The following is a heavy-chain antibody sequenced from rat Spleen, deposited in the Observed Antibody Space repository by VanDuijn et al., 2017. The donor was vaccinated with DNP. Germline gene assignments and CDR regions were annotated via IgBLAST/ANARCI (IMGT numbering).Heavy chain of an antibody. D-gene: IGHD1-2*01. J-gene: IGHJ2*01. CDR2: ISHSGST. CDR3: ARYGSGTYMTYYFDY. CDR1: GYSITNNY. Sequence: EVQLQESGPGLVKPSQSLSLTCSVTGYSITNNYWGWIRKFPGNKIDWLGFISHSGSTSYNPSLKSRMSISRDNSKNQFFLQLNSVTTEDTATYYCARYGSGTYMTYYFDYWGQGVMVPVSS. V-gene: IGHV3-1*01.